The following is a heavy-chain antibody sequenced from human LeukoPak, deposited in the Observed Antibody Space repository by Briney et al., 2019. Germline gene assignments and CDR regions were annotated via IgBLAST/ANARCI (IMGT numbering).Heavy chain of an antibody. Sequence: PGGSLRLSCQASGFTLTDYALHWVRQAPGKGLEWVAVISYDSTKRYYAHSVKGRFTISRDNSRDTLFLQMDGLKAEDTAVYYCARTYCSGGTCSGADHWGQGTVVTVSS. J-gene: IGHJ5*02. CDR2: ISYDSTKR. CDR1: GFTLTDYA. D-gene: IGHD2-15*01. V-gene: IGHV3-30*04. CDR3: ARTYCSGGTCSGADH.